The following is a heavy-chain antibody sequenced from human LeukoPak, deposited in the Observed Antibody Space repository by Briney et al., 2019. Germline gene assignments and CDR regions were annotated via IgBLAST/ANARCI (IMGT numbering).Heavy chain of an antibody. D-gene: IGHD4-17*01. J-gene: IGHJ4*02. Sequence: SETLSLTCTVSGGSISGYYWSWIRQPPGKGLEWIGYIYYSGSTNYNPSLKSRVTISVDTSKNQFSLKLSSVTAADTAVYYCARHALDYGDYVGRIDYWGQGTLVTVSS. V-gene: IGHV4-59*01. CDR1: GGSISGYY. CDR2: IYYSGST. CDR3: ARHALDYGDYVGRIDY.